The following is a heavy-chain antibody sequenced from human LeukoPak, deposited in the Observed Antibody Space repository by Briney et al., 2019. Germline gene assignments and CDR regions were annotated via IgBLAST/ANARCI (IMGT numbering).Heavy chain of an antibody. J-gene: IGHJ4*02. V-gene: IGHV3-9*01. CDR1: GFTFDDYA. CDR3: AKDPVSWFGERNLFDY. Sequence: GGSLRLSCAASGFTFDDYAMHWVRQAPGKGLEWVSGISWNSGSIGYADSVKGRFTISRDNAKNSLYLQMNSLRAEDTALYYCAKDPVSWFGERNLFDYWGQGTLVTVSS. D-gene: IGHD3-10*01. CDR2: ISWNSGSI.